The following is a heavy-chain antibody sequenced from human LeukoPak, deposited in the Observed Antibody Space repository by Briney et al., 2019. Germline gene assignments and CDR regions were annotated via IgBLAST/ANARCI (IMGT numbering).Heavy chain of an antibody. CDR1: GFTFSNAW. CDR2: IKSKTDGGTT. CDR3: TTDSYSRGYGDLHPEFDY. J-gene: IGHJ4*02. V-gene: IGHV3-15*01. D-gene: IGHD4-17*01. Sequence: GGSLRLSCAASGFTFSNAWMSWVRQAPGKGLEWVGRIKSKTDGGTTDYAAPVKGRFTISRDDSKNTLYLQMNSLKTEDTAVYYCTTDSYSRGYGDLHPEFDYWGQGTLVTVSS.